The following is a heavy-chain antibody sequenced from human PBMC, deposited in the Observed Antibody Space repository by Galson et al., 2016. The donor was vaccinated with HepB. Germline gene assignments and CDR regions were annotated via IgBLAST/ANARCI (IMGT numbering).Heavy chain of an antibody. V-gene: IGHV3-23*01. J-gene: IGHJ4*02. D-gene: IGHD3-16*01. CDR2: ITRRGDAT. Sequence: SLRLSCAASGFSFSNSGMSWVRQAPGRGLEWVSGITRRGDATHYADFVKGRFTISRDNSKNTPYLYMNNLTARDTAIYYCGKHGGFDYWGQGALVTVSS. CDR3: GKHGGFDY. CDR1: GFSFSNSG.